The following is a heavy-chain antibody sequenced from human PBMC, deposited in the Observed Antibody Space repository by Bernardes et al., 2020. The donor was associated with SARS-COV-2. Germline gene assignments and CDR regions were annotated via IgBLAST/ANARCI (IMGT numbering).Heavy chain of an antibody. D-gene: IGHD3-16*01. J-gene: IGHJ5*02. CDR2: IYYIGST. V-gene: IGHV4-59*01. Sequence: SETLSLTCTVSGASISSCYWSWIRLPPGTGLEWIWYIYYIGSTNYNPTLNLRITISVDTSKNQFSLTLSSVSAADTAVYYCARDRIPNGEFEPWGQGNQVTGSS. CDR3: ARDRIPNGEFEP. CDR1: GASISSCY.